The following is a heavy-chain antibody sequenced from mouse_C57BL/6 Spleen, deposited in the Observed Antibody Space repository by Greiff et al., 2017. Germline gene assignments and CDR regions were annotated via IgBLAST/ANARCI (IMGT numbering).Heavy chain of an antibody. CDR1: GYAFSSSW. CDR3: ARSDVSRLAWFAY. J-gene: IGHJ3*01. CDR2: IYPGDGDT. D-gene: IGHD6-2*01. V-gene: IGHV1-82*01. Sequence: VQLQQSGPELVTPGASVKISCKASGYAFSSSWMNWVKQRPGKGLEWIGRIYPGDGDTNYNGKFKGKDTLTADKSSSTAYMQLSSLTSEDSAVYFCARSDVSRLAWFAYWGQGTLVTVSA.